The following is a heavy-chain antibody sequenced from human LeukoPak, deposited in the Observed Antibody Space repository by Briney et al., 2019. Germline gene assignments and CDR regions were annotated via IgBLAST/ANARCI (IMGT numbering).Heavy chain of an antibody. Sequence: GGSLRLSCAASGFTFSSYGMHWVRQAPGKGLEWVAVISYDGSNKYYADSVKGRFTISRDNSKNTLYLQMNSLRAEDTAVYYCAKGAATYYYDSSGYYYFDYWGQGTLVTVSS. J-gene: IGHJ4*02. CDR3: AKGAATYYYDSSGYYYFDY. CDR1: GFTFSSYG. CDR2: ISYDGSNK. V-gene: IGHV3-30*18. D-gene: IGHD3-22*01.